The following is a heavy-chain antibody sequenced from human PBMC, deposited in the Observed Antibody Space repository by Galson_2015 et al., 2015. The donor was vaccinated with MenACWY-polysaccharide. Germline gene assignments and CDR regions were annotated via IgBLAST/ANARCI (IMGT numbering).Heavy chain of an antibody. CDR3: WRGHLGLRH. CDR2: IKKDGSET. J-gene: IGHJ4*03. Sequence: SIRPSCGAAGVSSSNWGLIWGRQCPGQGLEWVGSIKKDGSETYYVDSVMGRFTISRDNAKDSLYLQMISLGAEDTAVYFCWRGHLGLRHWGQGTPVTVSS. CDR1: GVSSSNWG. V-gene: IGHV3-7*01. D-gene: IGHD6-25*01.